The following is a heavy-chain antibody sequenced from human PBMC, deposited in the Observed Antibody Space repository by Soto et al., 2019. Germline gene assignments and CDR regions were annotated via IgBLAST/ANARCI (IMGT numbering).Heavy chain of an antibody. CDR2: IYPGDSDT. Sequence: PGESLKISCKGSGYIFTNYWIGWVRQMPGKGLEWMGVIYPGDSDTRYSPSFQGQVTISADKSISTAYLQWSSLRASDTAMYFCARTSAAGNYYYGMDVWGQGTTVTVSS. CDR3: ARTSAAGNYYYGMDV. V-gene: IGHV5-51*01. CDR1: GYIFTNYW. J-gene: IGHJ6*02. D-gene: IGHD6-13*01.